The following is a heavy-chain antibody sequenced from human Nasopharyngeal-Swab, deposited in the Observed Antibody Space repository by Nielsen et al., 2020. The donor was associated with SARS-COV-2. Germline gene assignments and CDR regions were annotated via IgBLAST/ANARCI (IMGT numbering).Heavy chain of an antibody. V-gene: IGHV3-48*04. CDR2: ISVSSLTT. CDR1: AFTFSHYA. J-gene: IGHJ4*02. D-gene: IGHD2-2*01. CDR3: ARWRGSTTWYFDY. Sequence: GGSLRLSCAGSAFTFSHYAMIWVRQAPGKGLEWLSYISVSSLTTYYADSVKGRFTISRDNAKNTLYLQINSPRVEDTAVYYCARWRGSTTWYFDYWGQGTLVTVSS.